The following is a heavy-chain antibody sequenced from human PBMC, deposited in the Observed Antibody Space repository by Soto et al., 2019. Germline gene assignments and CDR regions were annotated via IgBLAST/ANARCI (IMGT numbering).Heavy chain of an antibody. J-gene: IGHJ5*02. D-gene: IGHD3-10*01. CDR2: IYYSGST. CDR1: GGSVSSGSYY. CDR3: ARSLRRHGFDP. V-gene: IGHV4-61*01. Sequence: QVQLQESGPGLVKPSETLSLTCTVSGGSVSSGSYYWGWIRQPPGKGREWIGYIYYSGSTNYNPSLKSRVTTSVDAANNQFSLKLSSGTAAETGVYYCARSLRRHGFDPWGQGTLVTVSS.